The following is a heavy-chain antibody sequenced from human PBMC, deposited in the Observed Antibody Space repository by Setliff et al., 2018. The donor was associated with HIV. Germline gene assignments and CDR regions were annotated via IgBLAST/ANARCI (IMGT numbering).Heavy chain of an antibody. CDR2: INNKGDST. CDR1: GFTFSSYA. J-gene: IGHJ4*02. CDR3: AREVSSTPYYFNY. D-gene: IGHD2-8*01. Sequence: GGSLRLSCAASGFTFSSYAMHWVRQAPGKGLEYVSVINNKGDSTYYADSVKGRFSISRDNAKNSLYLQMNSLRADDTAVYYCAREVSSTPYYFNYWGQGTLVTVSS. V-gene: IGHV3-64*02.